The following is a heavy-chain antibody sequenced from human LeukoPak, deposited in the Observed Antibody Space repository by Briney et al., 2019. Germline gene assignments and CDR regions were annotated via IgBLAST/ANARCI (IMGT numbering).Heavy chain of an antibody. V-gene: IGHV3-48*01. CDR3: AREEARERYCSSTSCYLYYYYYMDV. CDR1: GFTFSSYS. CDR2: ISSSSTI. D-gene: IGHD2-2*01. Sequence: PGGSLRLSCAASGFTFSSYSMNWVRQAPGKELEWVSYISSSSTIYYADSVKGRFTISRDNAKSSLYLQMNSLRAEDTAVYYRAREEARERYCSSTSCYLYYYYYMDVWGKGTTVTVS. J-gene: IGHJ6*03.